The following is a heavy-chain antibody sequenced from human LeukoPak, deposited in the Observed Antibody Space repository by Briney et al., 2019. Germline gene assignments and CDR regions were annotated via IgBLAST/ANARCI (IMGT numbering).Heavy chain of an antibody. CDR1: GGTFSSYA. CDR3: ARDPRYFDWLLIGGWFDP. CDR2: IIPIFGTA. D-gene: IGHD3-9*01. V-gene: IGHV1-69*13. Sequence: SVKVSCKASGGTFSSYAISWVRQAPGQGLEWMGGIIPIFGTANYAQKFQGRVTITADESTSTAYMELRSLRSDDTAVYYCARDPRYFDWLLIGGWFDPWGQGTLVTVSS. J-gene: IGHJ5*02.